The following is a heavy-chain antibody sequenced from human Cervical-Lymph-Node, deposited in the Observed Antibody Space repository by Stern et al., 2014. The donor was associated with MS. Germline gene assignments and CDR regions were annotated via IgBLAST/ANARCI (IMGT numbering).Heavy chain of an antibody. V-gene: IGHV3-9*01. D-gene: IGHD6-6*01. J-gene: IGHJ6*02. CDR3: TKDLYSSSSFNGMDV. CDR1: GFTFDDYA. Sequence: EVQLVESGGGLVQPGRSLRLSCAASGFTFDDYAMHWVRQAPGKGLEWVSTISWSSDTIAYADSVKGRFTISRDHAKNSLYLQMNSLRVEDTALYYCTKDLYSSSSFNGMDVWGQGTTVTVSS. CDR2: ISWSSDTI.